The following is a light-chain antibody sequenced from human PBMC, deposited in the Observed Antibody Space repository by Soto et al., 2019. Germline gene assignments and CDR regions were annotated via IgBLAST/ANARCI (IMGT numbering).Light chain of an antibody. V-gene: IGKV1-9*01. Sequence: DIQLTQSASFLSASVGDRVSIXCRASQGISSDFDWYQQKPGKAPKHLIAAASTLQRGGPSSFSGSGSGTEFTPTISSRQPEDFATYYCQQLNSYPLTFGGGTKVDIK. CDR2: AAS. J-gene: IGKJ4*01. CDR1: QGISSD. CDR3: QQLNSYPLT.